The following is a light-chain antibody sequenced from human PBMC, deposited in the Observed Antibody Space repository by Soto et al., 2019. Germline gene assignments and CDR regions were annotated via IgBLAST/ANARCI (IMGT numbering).Light chain of an antibody. V-gene: IGKV1-39*01. CDR2: AAS. J-gene: IGKJ2*01. Sequence: DIQMTQSPSSLSASVGDRVTITCRASQSISSYLNWYQQKPGKAPKLLIYAASSLQSGVPSRFSGSGSGTEFTLNISSLQPEDFATYYCQQSYSTPPTFGQGTKLEIK. CDR3: QQSYSTPPT. CDR1: QSISSY.